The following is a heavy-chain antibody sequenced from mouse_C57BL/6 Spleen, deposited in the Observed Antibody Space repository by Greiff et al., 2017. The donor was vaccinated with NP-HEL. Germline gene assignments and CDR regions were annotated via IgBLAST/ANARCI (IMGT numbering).Heavy chain of an antibody. CDR3: TTSGTLGFAY. V-gene: IGHV14-4*01. J-gene: IGHJ3*01. CDR1: GFNIKDDY. D-gene: IGHD4-1*01. CDR2: IDPENGDT. Sequence: EVKLVESGAELVRPGASVKLSCTASGFNIKDDYMHWVKQRPEQGLEWIGWIDPENGDTEYASKFQGKATITADTSSNTAYLQLSSLTSEDTAVYYCTTSGTLGFAYWGQGTLVTVSA.